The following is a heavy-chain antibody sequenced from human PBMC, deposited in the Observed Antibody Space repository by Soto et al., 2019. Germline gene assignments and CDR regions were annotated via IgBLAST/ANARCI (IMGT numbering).Heavy chain of an antibody. Sequence: QVQLVQSGGGVVQPGRSLRLSCVASGFSFRNYGMHWVRQAPGKGLEWVAVLWYDGKRKYYSDSVKGRFTVSRDDSKNTLYLEMNSLRVEDTAVYYCARDNDRNSHYSQFDYWGKGTQVTVSS. J-gene: IGHJ4*02. V-gene: IGHV3-33*01. CDR2: LWYDGKRK. CDR3: ARDNDRNSHYSQFDY. D-gene: IGHD3-10*01. CDR1: GFSFRNYG.